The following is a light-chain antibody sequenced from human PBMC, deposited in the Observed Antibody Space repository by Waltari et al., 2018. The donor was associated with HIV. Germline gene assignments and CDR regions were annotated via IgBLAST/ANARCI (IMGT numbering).Light chain of an antibody. J-gene: IGLJ3*02. CDR1: SSDVGVYNH. V-gene: IGLV2-11*01. CDR3: CSYADDYTWV. Sequence: QPALTQPRSVSGSPGQPVTISCTGTSSDVGVYNHVSWYQQHPAKAPKLMIFDVNNRPSGVPDRFSGSKSGNTASLTISGLQAEDEADYYCCSYADDYTWVFGGGTKLTVL. CDR2: DVN.